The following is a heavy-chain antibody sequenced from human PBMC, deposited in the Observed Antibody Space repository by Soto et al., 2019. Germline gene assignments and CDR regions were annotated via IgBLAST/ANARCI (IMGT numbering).Heavy chain of an antibody. J-gene: IGHJ6*02. CDR1: GFTFSSYG. CDR2: IWYDGSNK. V-gene: IGHV3-33*01. Sequence: GGSLRLSCAASGFTFSSYGMHWVRQAPGKGLEWVAVIWYDGSNKYYADSVKGRFTISRDNSKNTLYLQMNSLGAEDTAVYYCARDFPFGPGNSGGMDVWGQGTTVTVSS. D-gene: IGHD3-10*01. CDR3: ARDFPFGPGNSGGMDV.